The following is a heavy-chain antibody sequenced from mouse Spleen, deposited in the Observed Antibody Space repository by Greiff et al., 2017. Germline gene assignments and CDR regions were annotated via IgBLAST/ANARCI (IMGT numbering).Heavy chain of an antibody. CDR2: INPYNDGT. CDR3: ARGVYYYGSSPYWYFDV. J-gene: IGHJ1*01. V-gene: IGHV1-14*01. CDR1: GYTFTSYV. Sequence: EVQLQQSGPELVKPGASVKMSCKASGYTFTSYVMHWVKQKPGQGLEWIGYINPYNDGTKYNEKFKGKATLTSDKSSSTAYMELSSLTSEDSAVYYCARGVYYYGSSPYWYFDVWGAGTTVTVSS. D-gene: IGHD1-1*01.